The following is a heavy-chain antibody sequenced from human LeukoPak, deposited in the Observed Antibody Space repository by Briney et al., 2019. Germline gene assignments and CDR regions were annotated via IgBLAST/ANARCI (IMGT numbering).Heavy chain of an antibody. Sequence: ASVKVSCKASGYTFTSYGISWVRQAPGQGLEWMGWISAYNGNTNYAQKLQGRVTMTTDTSISTAYMELSSLRSEDTAVYYCARGRNYYDSSGYTDYYYYMDVWGKGTTVTISS. D-gene: IGHD3-22*01. CDR3: ARGRNYYDSSGYTDYYYYMDV. CDR2: ISAYNGNT. CDR1: GYTFTSYG. J-gene: IGHJ6*03. V-gene: IGHV1-18*01.